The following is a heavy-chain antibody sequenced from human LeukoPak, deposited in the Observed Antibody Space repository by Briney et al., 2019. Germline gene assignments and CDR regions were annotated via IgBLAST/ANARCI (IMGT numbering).Heavy chain of an antibody. CDR1: GFTFSNAW. D-gene: IGHD2-15*01. J-gene: IGHJ4*02. Sequence: KPGGSLRLSCAASGFTFSNAWMSWVRQAPGKGLEWVGRIKSKTDGGTTDYAAPVKGRFTISRDDSKNTLYLQMNSLKTEDTAVYYRTTELFCSGGSRYYFDYWGQGTLVTVSS. CDR2: IKSKTDGGTT. CDR3: TTELFCSGGSRYYFDY. V-gene: IGHV3-15*01.